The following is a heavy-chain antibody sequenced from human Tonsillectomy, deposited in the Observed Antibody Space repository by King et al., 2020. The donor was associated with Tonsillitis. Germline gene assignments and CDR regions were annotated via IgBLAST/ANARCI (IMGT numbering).Heavy chain of an antibody. CDR1: GFTISDYW. J-gene: IGHJ4*02. D-gene: IGHD3-3*01. V-gene: IGHV3-74*02. Sequence: VQLVESGGGLVQPGGSLRLSCAASGFTISDYWMHWVRQAPGKGLVWVSRINSDGSTISYADSVKGRFTISRDNAKNTLYLQMNNMRAEDTAVYYCARGGEVLRFLGWFVDSWGQGTLVTVSS. CDR2: INSDGSTI. CDR3: ARGGEVLRFLGWFVDS.